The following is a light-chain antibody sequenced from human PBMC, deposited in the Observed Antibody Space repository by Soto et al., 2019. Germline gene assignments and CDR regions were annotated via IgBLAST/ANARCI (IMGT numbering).Light chain of an antibody. Sequence: SYLAWYQRKPGQAPRLLIYGASSRATGTPNRFSGSGSGTDFTLTISRLEPEDCAVYYCQHYGSSPRFGQGTK. CDR1: SY. J-gene: IGKJ1*01. V-gene: IGKV3-20*01. CDR3: QHYGSSPR. CDR2: GAS.